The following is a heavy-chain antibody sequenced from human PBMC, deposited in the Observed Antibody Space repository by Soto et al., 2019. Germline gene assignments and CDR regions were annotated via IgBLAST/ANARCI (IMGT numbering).Heavy chain of an antibody. J-gene: IGHJ4*02. CDR1: GYTFTSYG. D-gene: IGHD5-12*01. V-gene: IGHV1-18*01. CDR2: ISAYNDNT. Sequence: ASVKVSCKASGYTFTSYGISWVRQAPGQGLEWMGWISAYNDNTNYAQKLQGRVTMTTDTSTSTAYMELRSLRSDDTAVYYCARSYVGGYDVGCGDYWGQGTLVTVSS. CDR3: ARSYVGGYDVGCGDY.